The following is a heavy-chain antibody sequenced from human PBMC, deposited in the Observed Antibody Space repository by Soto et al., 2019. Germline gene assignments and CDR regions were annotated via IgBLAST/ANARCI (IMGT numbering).Heavy chain of an antibody. J-gene: IGHJ4*02. CDR3: ARDPCISTPCFHAH. V-gene: IGHV1-69*05. CDR1: GDTFNTYS. Sequence: QVQLVQSGAEVKKPGSSVKVSCKASGDTFNTYSISWVRQAPGQGLEWMGGIIPIFGTANYAHNFQDRVTITSAAYTNTAYMDLSGLRTDDTAVYYCARDPCISTPCFHAHWGQGTLVTVSS. D-gene: IGHD2-2*01. CDR2: IIPIFGTA.